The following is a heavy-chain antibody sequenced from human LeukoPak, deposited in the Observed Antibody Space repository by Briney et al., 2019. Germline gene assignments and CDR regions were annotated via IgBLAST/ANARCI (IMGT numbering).Heavy chain of an antibody. Sequence: PGGSLRLSCVASGVTLSNYAMSWARQAPGKGLEWVSYISSSSSTIYYADSVKGRFTISRDNAKNSLYLQMNSLRAEDTAVYYCARSRWLTNWGQGTLVTVSS. CDR3: ARSRWLTN. J-gene: IGHJ4*02. V-gene: IGHV3-48*01. CDR2: ISSSSSTI. CDR1: GVTLSNYA. D-gene: IGHD3-10*01.